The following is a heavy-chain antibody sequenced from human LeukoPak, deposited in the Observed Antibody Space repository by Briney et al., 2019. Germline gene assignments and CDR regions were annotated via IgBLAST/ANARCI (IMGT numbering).Heavy chain of an antibody. CDR3: ARHSAGYTTFFDY. V-gene: IGHV3-7*01. CDR1: GFTFSSFW. CDR2: IMQDGSEK. Sequence: GGSLRLSCAASGFTFSSFWVHWVRQAPGKGLEWVANIMQDGSEKYYVDSVKGRFTISRDNAKNSLYLQMNSLRAEDTAVYYCARHSAGYTTFFDYWGQGTLVTVSS. D-gene: IGHD5-24*01. J-gene: IGHJ4*02.